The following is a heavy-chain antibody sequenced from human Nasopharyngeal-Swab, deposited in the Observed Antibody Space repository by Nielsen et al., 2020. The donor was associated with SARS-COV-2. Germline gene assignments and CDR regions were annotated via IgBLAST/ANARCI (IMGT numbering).Heavy chain of an antibody. Sequence: LSLTRAASGFTFSSFVITLVRPAPGKGLEWVSAISGCGGSTYYADSVKGRFNISRDNSKNTLYLQMNSLRAEDTAVYYCAKEKFGYSSGWYGWWGQGTLVTVSS. D-gene: IGHD6-19*01. CDR1: GFTFSSFV. J-gene: IGHJ4*02. V-gene: IGHV3-23*01. CDR3: AKEKFGYSSGWYGW. CDR2: ISGCGGST.